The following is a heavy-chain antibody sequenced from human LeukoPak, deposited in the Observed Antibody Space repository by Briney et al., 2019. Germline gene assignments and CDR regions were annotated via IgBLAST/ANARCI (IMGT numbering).Heavy chain of an antibody. V-gene: IGHV3-23*01. Sequence: PGGSLRLSCAASGFTFSSYAMSWVRQAPGKGLEWVSAISGSGGSTYYADSVKGRFTISRDNSKNTLYLQMNSLRAEDTAVYYCAKSEQQPIVVVPAATDYWGQGTLVTVSS. D-gene: IGHD2-2*01. J-gene: IGHJ4*02. CDR1: GFTFSSYA. CDR3: AKSEQQPIVVVPAATDY. CDR2: ISGSGGST.